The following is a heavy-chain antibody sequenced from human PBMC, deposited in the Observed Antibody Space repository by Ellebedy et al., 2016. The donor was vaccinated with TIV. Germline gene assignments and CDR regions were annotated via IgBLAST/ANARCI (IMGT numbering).Heavy chain of an antibody. CDR3: AREGNYDFWSGYYSGYYYYYMDV. D-gene: IGHD3-3*01. Sequence: ASVKVSCXASGYTFTSYGISWVRQAPGQGLEWMGWISAYNGNTNYAQKLQGRVTMTTDTSTSTAYMELRSLRSDDTAVYYCAREGNYDFWSGYYSGYYYYYMDVWGKGTTVTVSS. J-gene: IGHJ6*03. CDR2: ISAYNGNT. V-gene: IGHV1-18*01. CDR1: GYTFTSYG.